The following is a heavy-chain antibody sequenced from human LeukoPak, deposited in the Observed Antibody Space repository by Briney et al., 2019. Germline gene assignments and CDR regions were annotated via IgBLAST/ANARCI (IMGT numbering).Heavy chain of an antibody. CDR1: DYTFTSYG. D-gene: IGHD3-10*01. CDR3: ARDVRLITMVRGIGY. V-gene: IGHV1-18*01. Sequence: AASVKVSCKASDYTFTSYGISWVRQAPGQGLEWMGLISTYNGNTNYAQNLQGRVTMTTDTSTSTAYMELRSLRSDDTAVYYCARDVRLITMVRGIGYWGQGTLVTVSS. J-gene: IGHJ4*02. CDR2: ISTYNGNT.